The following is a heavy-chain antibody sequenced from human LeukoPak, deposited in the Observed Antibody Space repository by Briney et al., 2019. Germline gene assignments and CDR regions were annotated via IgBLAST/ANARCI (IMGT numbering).Heavy chain of an antibody. J-gene: IGHJ5*02. V-gene: IGHV2-5*01. CDR2: IYWNDDK. Sequence: SGPTLVKPTQTLTLTCTFSGLSLSTSGVGVGWIRQPPGKALEWLALIYWNDDKRYRPSLKSRLTITRDTSKNQVVLTMTNMDPVDTGTYYCALRSRSSTFNPWGQGTLVTVSS. CDR1: GLSLSTSGVG. CDR3: ALRSRSSTFNP.